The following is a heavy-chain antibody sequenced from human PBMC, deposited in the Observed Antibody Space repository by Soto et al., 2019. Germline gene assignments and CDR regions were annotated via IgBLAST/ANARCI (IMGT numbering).Heavy chain of an antibody. CDR2: IVNHGGRK. D-gene: IGHD1-1*01. Sequence: GGSLRLSCAASGVLFSRFGMHWVRQAPGKGLEWVAVIVNHGGRKDYADSVRGRFTISRDNSRNTLFLEMSSLRVEDTAIYYCARDDEYDDNGLDYWGQGTLVTVSS. V-gene: IGHV3-33*01. CDR1: GVLFSRFG. J-gene: IGHJ4*02. CDR3: ARDDEYDDNGLDY.